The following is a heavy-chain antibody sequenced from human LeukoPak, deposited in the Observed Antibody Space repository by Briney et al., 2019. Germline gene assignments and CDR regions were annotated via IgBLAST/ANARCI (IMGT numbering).Heavy chain of an antibody. V-gene: IGHV5-51*01. J-gene: IGHJ6*03. CDR2: IYPGDSDT. CDR1: GYSFTSYW. CDR3: ARLCDFWSGYYRKIHSYYYYMDV. Sequence: GESLKISCKGSGYSFTSYWIGWVRQMPGKGLEWMGNIYPGDSDTRYSPSFQGQVTISADKSISTAYLQWSSLKASDTAMYYCARLCDFWSGYYRKIHSYYYYMDVWGKGTTVTVSS. D-gene: IGHD3-3*01.